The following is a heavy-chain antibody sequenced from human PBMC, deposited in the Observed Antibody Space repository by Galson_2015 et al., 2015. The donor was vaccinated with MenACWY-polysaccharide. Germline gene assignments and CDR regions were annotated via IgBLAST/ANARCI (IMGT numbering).Heavy chain of an antibody. CDR2: IKQGGSEK. J-gene: IGHJ4*02. V-gene: IGHV3-7*01. CDR1: GFTFSSYW. CDR3: ARVLSVVTGCDNYGDS. D-gene: IGHD2-21*02. Sequence: SLRLSCAASGFTFSSYWMSWARQAPGKGLEWVANIKQGGSEKCYVDSVQGRFTISRDNAKNSLHLQMNSLRGDDTAVYYCARVLSVVTGCDNYGDSSSQGTLVPVSS.